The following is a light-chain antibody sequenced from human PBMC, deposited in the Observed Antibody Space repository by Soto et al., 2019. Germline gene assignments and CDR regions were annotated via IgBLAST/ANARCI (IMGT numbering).Light chain of an antibody. CDR2: GAS. CDR3: QQYNNWPALT. V-gene: IGKV3-15*01. Sequence: EKVMTQSPATLSVSPGERATLSCRASQSVSSNLAWYQQKPGQAPRLLIYGASTRATGIPARFSGSRSGTEFTLTISSLQSEDFAVYYCQQYNNWPALTFGGGTKVEIK. J-gene: IGKJ4*01. CDR1: QSVSSN.